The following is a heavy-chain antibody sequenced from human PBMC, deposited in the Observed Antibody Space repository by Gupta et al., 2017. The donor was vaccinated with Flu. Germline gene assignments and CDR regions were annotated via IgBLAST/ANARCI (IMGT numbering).Heavy chain of an antibody. CDR3: ARGGESSGWYLDY. Sequence: QVQLQQWGAGLLKPSETLSLTCAVYGGSFSGYYWSWIRQPPGKGLEWIGEINHSGSTNYNPSLKSRVTISVDTSKNQFSLKLSSVTAADTAVYYCARGGESSGWYLDYWGQGTLVTVSS. D-gene: IGHD6-19*01. CDR2: INHSGST. CDR1: GGSFSGYY. V-gene: IGHV4-34*01. J-gene: IGHJ4*02.